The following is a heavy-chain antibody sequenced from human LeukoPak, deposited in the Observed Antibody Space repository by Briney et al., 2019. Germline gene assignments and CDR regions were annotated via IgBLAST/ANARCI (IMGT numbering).Heavy chain of an antibody. Sequence: PSETLSLTCTVSGGSISSYYWSWIRQPPGKGLEWIGYIYYSGSTNYNPSLKSRVTISVDTSKNQFSLKLSSVTAADTAVYYCARHGGGDGDYWGQGTLVTVSS. J-gene: IGHJ4*02. V-gene: IGHV4-59*08. CDR2: IYYSGST. CDR1: GGSISSYY. D-gene: IGHD3-16*01. CDR3: ARHGGGDGDY.